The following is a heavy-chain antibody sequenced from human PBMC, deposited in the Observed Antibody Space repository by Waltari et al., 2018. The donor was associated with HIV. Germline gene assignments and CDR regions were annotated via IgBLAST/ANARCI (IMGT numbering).Heavy chain of an antibody. Sequence: QVQLVESGGGVVQPGRSLRLSCAASGFDFSNFGMPWVRQAPGKGLGWVGVIWFDSSNKYDGYSVKGRFTISRDNSKKTVYLQMNSLRGEDTAVYYCARLTREGYNGGFDYWGQGTLVTVSS. CDR3: ARLTREGYNGGFDY. V-gene: IGHV3-33*08. CDR2: IWFDSSNK. D-gene: IGHD1-1*01. J-gene: IGHJ4*02. CDR1: GFDFSNFG.